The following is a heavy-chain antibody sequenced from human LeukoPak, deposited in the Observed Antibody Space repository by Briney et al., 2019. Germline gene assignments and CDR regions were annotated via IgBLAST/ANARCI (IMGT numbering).Heavy chain of an antibody. CDR1: GFTFSSYG. Sequence: GRSLRLSCAASGFTFSSYGMHWVRQAPGKGLVWVSRINSDGSITTYADSVKGRFTISRDNAKNTLYLQMYSLRAEDTAVYYCAGGISATGGGWGQGTMVTVSS. D-gene: IGHD6-13*01. CDR2: INSDGSIT. V-gene: IGHV3-74*01. CDR3: AGGISATGGG. J-gene: IGHJ3*01.